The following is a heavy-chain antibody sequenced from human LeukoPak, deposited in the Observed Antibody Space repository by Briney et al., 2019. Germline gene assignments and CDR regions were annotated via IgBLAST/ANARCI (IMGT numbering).Heavy chain of an antibody. Sequence: ASVKVSCKASGYTFFSYGISWVRQAPGQGLEWIGWISGYNGNTHYAQKVQGRVTMTTDTSTTTAYMELRSLRSDDTAVYYCARDARSGSYFYDYWGQGTLVTVSS. CDR2: ISGYNGNT. V-gene: IGHV1-18*01. CDR1: GYTFFSYG. CDR3: ARDARSGSYFYDY. J-gene: IGHJ4*02. D-gene: IGHD1-26*01.